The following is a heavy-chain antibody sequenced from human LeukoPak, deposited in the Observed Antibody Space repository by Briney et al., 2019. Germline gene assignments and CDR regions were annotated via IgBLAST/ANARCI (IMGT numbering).Heavy chain of an antibody. J-gene: IGHJ4*02. D-gene: IGHD2-15*01. CDR3: AKDPDIVVVVAATPFDY. Sequence: RGSLTLSCAASGFTFSSYAMSWVRQAPGKGLEWVSAISGSGGSTYYADSVKGRFTISRDNSKNTLYLQMNSLRAEDTAVYYCAKDPDIVVVVAATPFDYWGKGTLVPVSS. CDR2: ISGSGGST. CDR1: GFTFSSYA. V-gene: IGHV3-23*01.